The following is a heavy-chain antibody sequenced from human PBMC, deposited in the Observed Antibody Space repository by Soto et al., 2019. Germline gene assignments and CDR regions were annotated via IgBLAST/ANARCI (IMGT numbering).Heavy chain of an antibody. CDR1: GFTFSSYW. CDR3: AKAIYGDNSDFGY. CDR2: IKQDGGAK. Sequence: EVHLVESGGGLVQPGGSLRLSCAASGFTFSSYWMTWVRQAPGKGLEWVANIKQDGGAKYYVDSVKGRFTISRDNAKNSLYLQMNSLRAEDTAVYYCAKAIYGDNSDFGYWGQGTLVTVSS. V-gene: IGHV3-7*05. J-gene: IGHJ4*02. D-gene: IGHD4-17*01.